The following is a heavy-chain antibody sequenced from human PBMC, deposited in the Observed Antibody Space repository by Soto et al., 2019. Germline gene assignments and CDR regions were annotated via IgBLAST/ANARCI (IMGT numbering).Heavy chain of an antibody. Sequence: EVQLVESGGSLVKPGGSLRLSCAASGFTFSSYSMNWVRQAPGKGLEWVSSISSSSSYIYYADSVKGRFTISRDNAKNSLYLQMNSLRAEDTAVYYCARDVEGYSGYGAYYYGMDVWGQGTTVTVSS. J-gene: IGHJ6*02. CDR3: ARDVEGYSGYGAYYYGMDV. CDR2: ISSSSSYI. V-gene: IGHV3-21*01. CDR1: GFTFSSYS. D-gene: IGHD5-12*01.